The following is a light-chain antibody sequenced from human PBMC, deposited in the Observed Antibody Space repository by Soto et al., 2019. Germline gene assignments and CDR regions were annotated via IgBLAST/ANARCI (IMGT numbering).Light chain of an antibody. CDR3: QHYGTSSL. CDR2: AS. J-gene: IGKJ3*01. Sequence: EIVLTQSPGTLSLSPGERATLSCRASQSVSDMYLAWYQQKPGQAPRLLIYASNRATGIPDRFSGSWSGTDFTLTISILEPEDFAVYYCQHYGTSSLFGPGTKVEIK. V-gene: IGKV3-20*01. CDR1: QSVSDMY.